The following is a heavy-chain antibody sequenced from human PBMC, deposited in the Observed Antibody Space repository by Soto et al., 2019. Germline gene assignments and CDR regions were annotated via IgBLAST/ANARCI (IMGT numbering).Heavy chain of an antibody. V-gene: IGHV4-4*02. CDR3: ARDGAAAPGYYYYGMDV. CDR1: GGSISSSNW. J-gene: IGHJ6*02. CDR2: IYHSGST. D-gene: IGHD6-13*01. Sequence: TLSLTCAVSGGSISSSNWWSWVRQPPGKGLEWIGEIYHSGSTNYNPSLKSRVTISVDKSKNQFSLKLSSVTAADTAVYYCARDGAAAPGYYYYGMDVWGQGTTVTVSS.